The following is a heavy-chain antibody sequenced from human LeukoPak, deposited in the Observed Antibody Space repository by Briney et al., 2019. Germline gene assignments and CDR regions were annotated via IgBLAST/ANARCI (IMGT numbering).Heavy chain of an antibody. CDR3: AKSPLIRSPVDY. J-gene: IGHJ4*02. Sequence: GGSLRLSCAASGFTFSSYGMHWVRQAPGKGLEWVAVISYDGSNKYYADSVKCRFTIARDNSKNTLYLQMNSLRAEDTAVYYCAKSPLIRSPVDYWGQGTLVTVSS. CDR2: ISYDGSNK. V-gene: IGHV3-30*18. CDR1: GFTFSSYG. D-gene: IGHD2/OR15-2a*01.